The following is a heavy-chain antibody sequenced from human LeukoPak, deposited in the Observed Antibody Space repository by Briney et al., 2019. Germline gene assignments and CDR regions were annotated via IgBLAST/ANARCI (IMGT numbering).Heavy chain of an antibody. CDR3: ARDRFDCSSTSCYGGWFDP. V-gene: IGHV4-4*07. J-gene: IGHJ5*02. CDR2: IYTSGST. Sequence: SETLSLTWTVSGGSISSYYWSWIRQPAGKGLEWIGRIYTSGSTNYNPSLKSRVTMSVDTSKNQFSLKLSSVTAADTAVYYCARDRFDCSSTSCYGGWFDPWGQGTLVTVSS. D-gene: IGHD2-2*01. CDR1: GGSISSYY.